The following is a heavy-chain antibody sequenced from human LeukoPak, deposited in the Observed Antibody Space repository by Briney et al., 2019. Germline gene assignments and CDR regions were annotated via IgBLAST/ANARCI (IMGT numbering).Heavy chain of an antibody. V-gene: IGHV4-34*01. CDR2: INHSGST. CDR3: ASAGYSSSSFDY. CDR1: GGSIGTFY. Sequence: SETLSLTCSVSGGSIGTFYWSWIRQPPGKGLEWIGEINHSGSTNYNPSLKSRVTISVDTSKNQFSLKLSSVTAADTAVYYCASAGYSSSSFDYWGQGTLVTVSS. J-gene: IGHJ4*02. D-gene: IGHD6-6*01.